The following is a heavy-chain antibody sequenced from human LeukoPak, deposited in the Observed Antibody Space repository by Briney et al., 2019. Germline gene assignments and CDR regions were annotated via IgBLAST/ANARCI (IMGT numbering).Heavy chain of an antibody. V-gene: IGHV4-34*01. CDR2: INHSGST. CDR1: RGSISSYF. Sequence: SETLSLTCTVSRGSISSYFWSWIRQPPGKGLEWIGEINHSGSTKYNPSLKSRVTISVDTSKNQFSLKLSSVTAADTAVYYCARGSEEMTTVTEHPKSCYFDYWGQGILVTVSS. D-gene: IGHD4-17*01. J-gene: IGHJ4*02. CDR3: ARGSEEMTTVTEHPKSCYFDY.